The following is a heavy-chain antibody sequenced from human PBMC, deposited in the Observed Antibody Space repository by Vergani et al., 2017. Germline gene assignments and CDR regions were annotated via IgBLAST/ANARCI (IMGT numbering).Heavy chain of an antibody. Sequence: QVKLEETGGGVVQTGRSLRLSCAAPGFSFGNDAMHWVRQAPGKGLEWVGVISYDGTEKKYADSVNGRFTISRDNSKKMMSLQMNSLRVEDTAVYYCARVGKGIIMVVPSTHLWGQGTQVSV. V-gene: IGHV3-30-3*01. CDR3: ARVGKGIIMVVPSTHL. CDR1: GFSFGNDA. J-gene: IGHJ1*01. CDR2: ISYDGTEK. D-gene: IGHD2-15*01.